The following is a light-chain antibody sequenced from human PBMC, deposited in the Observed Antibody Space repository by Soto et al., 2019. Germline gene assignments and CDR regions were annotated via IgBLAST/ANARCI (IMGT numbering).Light chain of an antibody. CDR2: EVT. CDR1: SSDVGYYDY. V-gene: IGLV2-8*01. CDR3: CAYAGSGTVV. Sequence: QSALTQPPSASGFPGQSVTISCTGTSSDVGYYDYVSWYQQHPGKAPKLVIYEVTKRPSGVPDRVSGSKSGNTASLTVSGLQCEDEADYYCCAYAGSGTVVFGGATKLTVL. J-gene: IGLJ2*01.